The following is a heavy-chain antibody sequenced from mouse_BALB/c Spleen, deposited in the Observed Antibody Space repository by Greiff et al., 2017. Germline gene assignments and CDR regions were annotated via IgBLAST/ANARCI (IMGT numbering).Heavy chain of an antibody. J-gene: IGHJ4*01. V-gene: IGHV1-80*01. CDR1: GYAFSSYW. CDR2: IYPGDGDT. CDR3: ARFGVPYAMDY. Sequence: VQLQQSGAELVRPGSSVKISCKASGYAFSSYWMNWVKQRPGQGLEWIGQIYPGDGDTNYNGKFKGKATLTADKSSSTAYMQLSSLTSEDSAVYFCARFGVPYAMDYWGQGTSVTVSS.